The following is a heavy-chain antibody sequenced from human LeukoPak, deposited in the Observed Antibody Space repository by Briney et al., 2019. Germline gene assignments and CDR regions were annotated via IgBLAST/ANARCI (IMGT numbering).Heavy chain of an antibody. J-gene: IGHJ4*02. CDR1: GGSISSGDYY. Sequence: SETLSLTCTVSGGSISSGDYYWSWIRQPPGKGLEWIGYIYYSGSTNYNPSLKSRVTISVDTSKNQFSLRLSSVTAADTAVYYCARAKYYDSSGYASYYFDYWGQGTLVTVSS. CDR3: ARAKYYDSSGYASYYFDY. D-gene: IGHD3-22*01. V-gene: IGHV4-61*08. CDR2: IYYSGST.